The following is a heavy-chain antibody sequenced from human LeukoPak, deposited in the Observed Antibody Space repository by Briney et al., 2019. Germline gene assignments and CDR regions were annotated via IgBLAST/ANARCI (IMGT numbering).Heavy chain of an antibody. J-gene: IGHJ5*02. CDR2: INPNSGGT. CDR3: AGTPPEAPNWFDP. CDR1: GYTFTGYY. V-gene: IGHV1-2*02. Sequence: ASVKVSCKASGYTFTGYYMHWVRQAPGQGLEWMGWINPNSGGTNYAQKFQGRVTMTRDTSISTAYMELSRLRSDDTAVYYCAGTPPEAPNWFDPWGQGTLVTVSS.